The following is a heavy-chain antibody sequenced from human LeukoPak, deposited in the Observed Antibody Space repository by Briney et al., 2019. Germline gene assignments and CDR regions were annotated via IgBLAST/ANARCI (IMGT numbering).Heavy chain of an antibody. CDR2: IYHSGST. Sequence: SQTLSLTCAVSGGSISSGGYSWSWIRQPPGKGLEWIGYIYHSGSTYYNPSLKSRVTISVDRSKNQFSLKLSSVTAADAAVYYCARHQQVDRYHDYWGQGTLVTVSS. CDR3: ARHQQVDRYHDY. D-gene: IGHD6-13*01. V-gene: IGHV4-30-2*01. J-gene: IGHJ4*02. CDR1: GGSISSGGYS.